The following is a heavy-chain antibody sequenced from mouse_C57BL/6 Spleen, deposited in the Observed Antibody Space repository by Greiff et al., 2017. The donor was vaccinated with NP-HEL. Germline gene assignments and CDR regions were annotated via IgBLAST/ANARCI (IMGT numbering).Heavy chain of an antibody. CDR3: AEGYGRSYGAMDY. V-gene: IGHV1-82*01. Sequence: VQVVESGPELVKPGASVKISCKASGYAFSSSWMNWVKQRPGQGLEWIGRIYPGDGDTNYNGKFKGKATLTADKSYSTAYMQLSSLTSEDSAVYFGAEGYGRSYGAMDYWGQGTSVTVSS. D-gene: IGHD1-1*01. CDR1: GYAFSSSW. CDR2: IYPGDGDT. J-gene: IGHJ4*01.